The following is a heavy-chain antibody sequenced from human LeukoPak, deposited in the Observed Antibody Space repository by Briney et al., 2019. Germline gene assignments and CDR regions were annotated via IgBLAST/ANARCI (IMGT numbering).Heavy chain of an antibody. D-gene: IGHD2-2*01. V-gene: IGHV1-69*05. CDR1: GGTFSSYA. CDR3: ATQVVVVPAAPEYYFDY. Sequence: SVKVSCKASGGTFSSYAISWVRQAPGQGLEWMGGIIPIFGTANYAQKFQGRVTITTDESTSTAYMELSSLRSEDTAVYYCATQVVVVPAAPEYYFDYWGQGTLVNVSS. CDR2: IIPIFGTA. J-gene: IGHJ4*02.